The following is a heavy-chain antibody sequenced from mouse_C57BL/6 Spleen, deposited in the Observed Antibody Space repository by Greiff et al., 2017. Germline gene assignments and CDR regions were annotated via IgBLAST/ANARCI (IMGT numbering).Heavy chain of an antibody. D-gene: IGHD1-1*01. V-gene: IGHV1-82*01. CDR3: ARRGYGSSYGGYFDV. J-gene: IGHJ1*03. CDR2: IYPGDGDT. CDR1: GYAFSSSW. Sequence: QVQLQQSGPELVKPGASVKISCKASGYAFSSSWMNWVKQRPGKGLEWIGRIYPGDGDTNYNGKFKGKATLTADKSSSTAYMQLSSLTTEDSAIYYCARRGYGSSYGGYFDVWGTGTTVTVSS.